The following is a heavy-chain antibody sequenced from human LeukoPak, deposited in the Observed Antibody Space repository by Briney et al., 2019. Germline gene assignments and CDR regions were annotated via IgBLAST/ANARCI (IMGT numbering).Heavy chain of an antibody. J-gene: IGHJ6*03. Sequence: SVKVSCKASGGTFSSYAISWVRQAPGQGLEWMGGIIPIFGTANYAQKFQGRVTITTDESTSTAYMELSSLRSEDTAVYYCARGGPTTSFFSYYHYMDVWGKGTTVTVSS. D-gene: IGHD4-17*01. CDR3: ARGGPTTSFFSYYHYMDV. CDR1: GGTFSSYA. V-gene: IGHV1-69*05. CDR2: IIPIFGTA.